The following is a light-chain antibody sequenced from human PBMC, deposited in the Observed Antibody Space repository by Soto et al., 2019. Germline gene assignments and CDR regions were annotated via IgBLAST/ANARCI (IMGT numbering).Light chain of an antibody. V-gene: IGKV3-20*01. Sequence: EIVLTQSPGTLSLSPGERATLSCRASQSVSSSYLAWYQQKPGQAPRLLIYGASSMATGIPDRFSGSGSGTDFTITISRVEPEDFAVYYCQQYGSSPPITFGQGTRLEIK. CDR3: QQYGSSPPIT. CDR1: QSVSSSY. J-gene: IGKJ5*01. CDR2: GAS.